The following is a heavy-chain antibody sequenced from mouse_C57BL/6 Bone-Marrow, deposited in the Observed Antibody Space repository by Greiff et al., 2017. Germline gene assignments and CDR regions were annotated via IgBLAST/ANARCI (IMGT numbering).Heavy chain of an antibody. V-gene: IGHV1-69*01. Sequence: QVQLQQPGAELVMPGASVKLSCKASGYTFTSYWMHWVQQRPGQGLEWIGELDPSDSYPNYNQKFKGKSTLTVDKSSSTAYMQLSSLTSEDSAVDYWARGTTVAPAGFAYGGQGTLVTVSA. D-gene: IGHD1-1*01. CDR1: GYTFTSYW. CDR2: LDPSDSYP. J-gene: IGHJ3*01. CDR3: ARGTTVAPAGFAY.